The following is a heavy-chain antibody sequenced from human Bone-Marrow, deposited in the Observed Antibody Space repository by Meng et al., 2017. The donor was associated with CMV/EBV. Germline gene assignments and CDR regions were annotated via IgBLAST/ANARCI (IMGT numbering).Heavy chain of an antibody. CDR3: ARDRGIAAANWFDP. CDR1: GGSINSDGYY. D-gene: IGHD6-13*01. CDR2: IYYSGST. J-gene: IGHJ5*02. V-gene: IGHV4-31*03. Sequence: LRLSCTVFGGSINSDGYYWSWIRQHPGKDLEWIGYIYYSGSTSYNPSLKSRVTISIDASKNQFSLKLSSVTAADTAVYYWARDRGIAAANWFDPWGQGILVTVSS.